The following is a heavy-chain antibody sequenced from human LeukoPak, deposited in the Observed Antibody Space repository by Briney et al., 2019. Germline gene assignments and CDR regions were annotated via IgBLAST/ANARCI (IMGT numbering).Heavy chain of an antibody. Sequence: SETLSLTCTVSGGSISSSSYYWGWIRQPPGKGLEWIGSIYYSGSTYYNPSLKSRVTISVDTSKNQFSLKLSSVTAADTAVYYCARGGYCYLDVWGKGTTVTVSS. J-gene: IGHJ6*03. CDR1: GGSISSSSYY. CDR3: ARGGYCYLDV. V-gene: IGHV4-39*07. CDR2: IYYSGST.